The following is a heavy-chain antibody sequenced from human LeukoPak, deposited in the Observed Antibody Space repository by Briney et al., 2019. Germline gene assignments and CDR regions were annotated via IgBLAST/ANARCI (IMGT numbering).Heavy chain of an antibody. CDR2: IIPIFGIA. CDR1: GGTFSSYA. Sequence: SVKVSCKASGGTFSSYAISWVRQAPGQGLEWMGRIIPIFGIANYAQKFQGRVTITADKSTSTAYMELSSLRSEDTAVYYYAREYDSSGYLDYWGQGTLVTVSS. J-gene: IGHJ4*02. D-gene: IGHD3-22*01. V-gene: IGHV1-69*04. CDR3: AREYDSSGYLDY.